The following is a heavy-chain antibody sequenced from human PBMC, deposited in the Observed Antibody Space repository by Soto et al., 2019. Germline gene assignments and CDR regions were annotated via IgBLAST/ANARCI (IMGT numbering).Heavy chain of an antibody. CDR1: GGTFSSYT. V-gene: IGHV1-69*04. CDR2: IIPILGIA. D-gene: IGHD3-10*01. J-gene: IGHJ4*02. CDR3: ARDPVDPNTWFGELPLDY. Sequence: SVKVSCKASGGTFSSYTISWVRQAPGQGLEWMGRIIPILGIANYAQKFQGRVTITADKSTSTAYMELSSLRSEDTAVYYCARDPVDPNTWFGELPLDYWGQGTLVTVSS.